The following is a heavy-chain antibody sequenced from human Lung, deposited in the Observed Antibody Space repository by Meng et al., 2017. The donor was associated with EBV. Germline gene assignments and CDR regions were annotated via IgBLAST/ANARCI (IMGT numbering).Heavy chain of an antibody. D-gene: IGHD2-2*01. Sequence: HVQLVESGAEVKKPGASVKVSCKASGYSFTTYAMHWARQAPGQRLEWMGWINAGNGNTKYSEKFQNRVTITRDTAASTAYMELSSLRSEDTAVYYCARTGCSSSSCYDYWGQGTLVTVSS. CDR2: INAGNGNT. CDR1: GYSFTTYA. V-gene: IGHV1-3*01. J-gene: IGHJ4*02. CDR3: ARTGCSSSSCYDY.